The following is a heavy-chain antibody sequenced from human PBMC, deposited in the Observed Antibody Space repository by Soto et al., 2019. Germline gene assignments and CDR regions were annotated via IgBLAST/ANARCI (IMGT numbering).Heavy chain of an antibody. Sequence: QVQLVQSGAEVKKPGASVKVSCKASGYTFITYDINWVRQAPGQGLEWMGWMNPYNGNAGYAQTFQGRVTMTRNTSISTAYMELTSLKSNDTAVYFCARRKERSGPHYFDSWGQGTLVTVSS. CDR2: MNPYNGNA. J-gene: IGHJ4*02. CDR1: GYTFITYD. V-gene: IGHV1-8*01. CDR3: ARRKERSGPHYFDS. D-gene: IGHD1-1*01.